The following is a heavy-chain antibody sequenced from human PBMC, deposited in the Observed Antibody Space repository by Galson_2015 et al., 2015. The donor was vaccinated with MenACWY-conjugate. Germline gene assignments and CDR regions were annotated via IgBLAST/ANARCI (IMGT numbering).Heavy chain of an antibody. CDR2: ISPSSTYT. D-gene: IGHD2-21*01. Sequence: SLRLSCAASGFTFNSYNMNWVRQAPGTGLEWVSSISPSSTYTFYADSVKGRFTISRDNAENSLYLQMNSLRVEDTAIYYCVRDCGGDGSTPNTLHAFDIWGQGTMVTVSS. CDR3: VRDCGGDGSTPNTLHAFDI. V-gene: IGHV3-21*01. J-gene: IGHJ3*02. CDR1: GFTFNSYN.